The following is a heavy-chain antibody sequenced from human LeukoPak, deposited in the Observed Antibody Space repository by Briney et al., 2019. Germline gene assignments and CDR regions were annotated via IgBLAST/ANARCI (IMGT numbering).Heavy chain of an antibody. CDR1: GFTFDDYA. CDR3: AKTTVTHPEYWYFDL. D-gene: IGHD4-17*01. CDR2: ISWNSGRI. J-gene: IGHJ2*01. Sequence: PGRSLRLSCAASGFTFDDYAMHWVRHAPGKGLEWVSGISWNSGRIGYADSVTGRFTISRDNAKNSLYLQMNSLRAEDTALYYCAKTTVTHPEYWYFDLWGRGTLVTVSS. V-gene: IGHV3-9*01.